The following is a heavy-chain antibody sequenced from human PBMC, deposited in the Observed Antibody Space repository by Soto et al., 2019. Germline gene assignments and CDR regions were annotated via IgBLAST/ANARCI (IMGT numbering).Heavy chain of an antibody. CDR3: AWSPFADYSSYRDF. Sequence: ASGQVSCKAPGYTFTSTGIHWVRQVLGQRLGWRGWINSSNSNTKYSQKFQGRVTITRDTSASTAYMELSSLISEDTAVYFCAWSPFADYSSYRDFWGKGITVTVSS. CDR1: GYTFTSTG. D-gene: IGHD3-3*01. J-gene: IGHJ6*03. CDR2: INSSNSNT. V-gene: IGHV1-3*04.